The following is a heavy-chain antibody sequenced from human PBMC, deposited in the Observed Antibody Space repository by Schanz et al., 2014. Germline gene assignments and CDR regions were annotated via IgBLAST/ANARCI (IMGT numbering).Heavy chain of an antibody. CDR1: GFGFSSYS. V-gene: IGHV3-48*04. D-gene: IGHD6-13*01. CDR2: VSRSTPDI. CDR3: VSQTGSPNY. J-gene: IGHJ4*02. Sequence: EVQLVQSGGGLVQPGGSLRLSCAASGFGFSSYSMNWVRQAPGKGLEWVSYVSRSTPDIYYADSVEGRFTISRDNAKRSLFLQMNSLRVEDTAVYFCVSQTGSPNYWGQGTLVTVSS.